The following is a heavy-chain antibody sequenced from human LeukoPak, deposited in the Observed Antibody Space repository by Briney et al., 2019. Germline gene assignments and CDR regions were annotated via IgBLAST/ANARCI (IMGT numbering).Heavy chain of an antibody. CDR3: AKEIYGDSTGGRFQH. CDR2: MSGSGGST. V-gene: IGHV3-23*01. D-gene: IGHD4-17*01. Sequence: GGSLRLSCAASGFTFSSYAMSWVRQAPGKGLEWVSVMSGSGGSTYYADSVKGRFTISRDNSKNTLYLQMNSLRAEDMAVYYCAKEIYGDSTGGRFQHWGQGTLVTVSS. J-gene: IGHJ1*01. CDR1: GFTFSSYA.